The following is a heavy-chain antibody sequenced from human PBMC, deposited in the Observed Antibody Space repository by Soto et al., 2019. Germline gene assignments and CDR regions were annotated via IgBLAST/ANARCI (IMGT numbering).Heavy chain of an antibody. J-gene: IGHJ4*02. CDR3: AHEGYCSSTSCYARSSYFDY. Sequence: QITLKESGPTLVKPTQTLTLTCTFSGFSLSTSGVGVGWIRQPPGKALEWLALIYWDDDKRYSPSLKSRLTITKDTSKNQVVLTMTNMEPVDTATYYCAHEGYCSSTSCYARSSYFDYWGQGTLVTVSS. V-gene: IGHV2-5*02. CDR2: IYWDDDK. D-gene: IGHD2-2*01. CDR1: GFSLSTSGVG.